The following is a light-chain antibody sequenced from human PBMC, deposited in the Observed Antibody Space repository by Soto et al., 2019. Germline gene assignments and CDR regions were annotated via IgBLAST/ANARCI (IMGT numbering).Light chain of an antibody. V-gene: IGLV1-44*01. CDR3: AAWDDSLNAWA. CDR1: SSNIGRNT. J-gene: IGLJ3*02. Sequence: QAVLTQPPSASGTPGQRVTISCSGSSSNIGRNTVKWYRQLPGTAPKLLIGSSDQRPSGVPDRFSGSQPGTSASLAISGXXXXXXXXYXCAAWDDSLNAWAFGGGTKLTVL. CDR2: SSD.